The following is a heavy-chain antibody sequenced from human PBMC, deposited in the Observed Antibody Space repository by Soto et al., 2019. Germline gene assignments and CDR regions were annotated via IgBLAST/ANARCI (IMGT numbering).Heavy chain of an antibody. D-gene: IGHD5-18*01. CDR1: GGSISSYY. V-gene: IGHV4-59*01. CDR2: IYYSGST. Sequence: PSETLSLTCTVSGGSISSYYWSWIRQPPGKGLEWIGYIYYSGSTNYNPSLKSRVTISVDTSKNQFSLKLSSVTAADTAVYYCARLSTLCTSPSCYSGYSYGYQYYYGMDVWGQGTTVTVSS. CDR3: ARLSTLCTSPSCYSGYSYGYQYYYGMDV. J-gene: IGHJ6*02.